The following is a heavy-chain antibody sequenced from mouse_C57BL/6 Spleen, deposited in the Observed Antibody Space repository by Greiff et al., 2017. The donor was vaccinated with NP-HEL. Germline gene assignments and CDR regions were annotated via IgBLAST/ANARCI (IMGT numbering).Heavy chain of an antibody. CDR2: IDPEDGDT. Sequence: EVKLVESGAELVRPGASVKLSCTASGFNIKDYYMHWVKQRPEQGLEWIGRIDPEDGDTEYAPKFQGKATMTADTSSNTAYLQLSSLTSEDTAVYYCTGLIVTTVEDYFDYWGQGTTLTVSS. CDR3: TGLIVTTVEDYFDY. J-gene: IGHJ2*01. V-gene: IGHV14-1*01. D-gene: IGHD1-1*01. CDR1: GFNIKDYY.